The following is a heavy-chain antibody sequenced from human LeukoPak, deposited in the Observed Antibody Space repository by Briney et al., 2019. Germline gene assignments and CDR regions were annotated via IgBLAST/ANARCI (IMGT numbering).Heavy chain of an antibody. D-gene: IGHD1-26*01. J-gene: IGHJ3*02. CDR3: AREVGGRYSKEHAFDI. V-gene: IGHV1-69*04. CDR1: GGTFSSYT. CDR2: IIPILGIA. Sequence: SVKVSCKASGGTFSSYTISWVRQAPGQGLEWMGRIIPILGIANYAQKFQGRVTITADKSTNTAYLELSSLRSEDTAVYYCAREVGGRYSKEHAFDIWGQGTMVTVSS.